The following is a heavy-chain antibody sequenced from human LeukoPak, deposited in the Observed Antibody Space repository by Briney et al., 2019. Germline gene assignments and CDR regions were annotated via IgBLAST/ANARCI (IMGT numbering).Heavy chain of an antibody. V-gene: IGHV3-64D*09. D-gene: IGHD3-22*01. CDR3: VKADYYDTSNYYYRYFQY. Sequence: GGSLRLSCSASGFTFSSYTMHWVRQAPGKGLEYVSAICSNGGNTYYADSVKGRFTISRDNSKNTLYLQMSSLRAEDTAVYYCVKADYYDTSNYYYRYFQYWGQGTLVTVSS. CDR1: GFTFSSYT. CDR2: ICSNGGNT. J-gene: IGHJ1*01.